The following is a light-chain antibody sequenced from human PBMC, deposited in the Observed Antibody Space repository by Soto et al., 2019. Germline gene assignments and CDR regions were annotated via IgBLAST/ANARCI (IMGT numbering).Light chain of an antibody. CDR2: DAS. Sequence: DFQMTQSPSTLSASVGDRVTITCRASQSISNWLAWYQQKPGKAPKLLIYDASSLESGVPSGFSGSGSGTEFTLTISSLQPDDFATYYCQQYYSYPGTFGQGTKVEIK. J-gene: IGKJ1*01. CDR1: QSISNW. CDR3: QQYYSYPGT. V-gene: IGKV1-5*01.